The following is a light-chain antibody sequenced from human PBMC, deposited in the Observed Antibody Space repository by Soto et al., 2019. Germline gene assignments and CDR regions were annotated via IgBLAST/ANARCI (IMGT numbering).Light chain of an antibody. CDR2: KAS. CDR3: QQYNTYPLT. J-gene: IGKJ4*01. V-gene: IGKV1-5*03. CDR1: QSISPW. Sequence: DIQMTQSPSTLSASVGDSVTITCRASQSISPWLAWYQQKPGKAPTFLIYKASSLEGGVPSRFRGNGSGTDLNITISSLQPDDFATYYCQQYNTYPLTFGGGTTVEIK.